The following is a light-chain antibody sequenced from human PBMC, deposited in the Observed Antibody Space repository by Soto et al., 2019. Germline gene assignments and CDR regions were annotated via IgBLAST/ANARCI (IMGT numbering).Light chain of an antibody. Sequence: VLTQSPGNLSLYQEESATLSCTASQRVSSIYLAWYQKKPCKAPRLLIYGASGRATGMPDRFSGSGSGTDFTLTISRLEPEDFAVYYCQQYGSSPTFGGWTKVDTK. J-gene: IGKJ4*01. CDR3: QQYGSSPT. V-gene: IGKV3-20*01. CDR1: QRVSSIY. CDR2: GAS.